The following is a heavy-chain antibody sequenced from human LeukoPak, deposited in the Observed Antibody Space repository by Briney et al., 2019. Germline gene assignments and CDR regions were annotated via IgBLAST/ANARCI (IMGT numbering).Heavy chain of an antibody. CDR2: INCSGGST. J-gene: IGHJ4*02. V-gene: IGHV3-20*04. CDR3: ARAPITSPFYFDY. Sequence: PGGSLRLSCTASGFAFGEHGMSWVRQVPGKGLEWVAGINCSGGSTGYADPLTGRFTISRANAKNSLYLQMDSLRAEDTALYYCARAPITSPFYFDYWGQGTLVTVSS. D-gene: IGHD2-2*01. CDR1: GFAFGEHG.